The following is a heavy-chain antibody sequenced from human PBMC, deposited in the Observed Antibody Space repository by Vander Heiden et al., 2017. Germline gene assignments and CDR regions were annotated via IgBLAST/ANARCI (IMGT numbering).Heavy chain of an antibody. V-gene: IGHV1-2*04. CDR1: GYTFTDYN. CDR3: ARKPRGQYAMDV. D-gene: IGHD3-16*01. J-gene: IGHJ6*02. Sequence: QVQLVQSGAEVRKPGASVKVSCKASGYTFTDYNMHWVRQTPGQGIEWMAWINPNSGGTYYAQKFQGWVTLTRDTSISTAYMEVTRLTSDDTAVYYCARKPRGQYAMDVWGQGTTVTVSS. CDR2: INPNSGGT.